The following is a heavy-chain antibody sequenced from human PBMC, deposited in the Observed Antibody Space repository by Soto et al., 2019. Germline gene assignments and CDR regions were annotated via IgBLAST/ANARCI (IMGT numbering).Heavy chain of an antibody. CDR1: GITFNSYG. Sequence: QVQLVESGGGVVQPGRFLRVSCAASGITFNSYGMHWVRQAPGKGLEWVAVIWYDGSNKYYADSVKGRFTISRDNSKNTLYLQMNSLRAEDTAVYYCATWDGYDTDYWGQGTLVTVSS. J-gene: IGHJ4*02. CDR2: IWYDGSNK. D-gene: IGHD3-9*01. V-gene: IGHV3-33*01. CDR3: ATWDGYDTDY.